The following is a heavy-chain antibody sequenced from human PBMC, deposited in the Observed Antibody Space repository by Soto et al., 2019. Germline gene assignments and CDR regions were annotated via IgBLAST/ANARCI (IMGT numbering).Heavy chain of an antibody. J-gene: IGHJ6*02. CDR3: AKHADSSGWYSYYGMDV. D-gene: IGHD6-19*01. CDR2: ISYDGSNK. Sequence: GGSLRLSCAASGFTFSSYGMHWVRQAPGKGLEWVAVISYDGSNKYYADSVKGRFTISRDNSKNTLYLQMNSLRAEDTAVYYCAKHADSSGWYSYYGMDVWGQGTTVTVSS. V-gene: IGHV3-30*18. CDR1: GFTFSSYG.